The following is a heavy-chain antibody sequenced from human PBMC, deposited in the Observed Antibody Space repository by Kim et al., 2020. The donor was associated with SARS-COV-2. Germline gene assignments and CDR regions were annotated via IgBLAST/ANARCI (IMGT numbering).Heavy chain of an antibody. CDR2: IKSKTDGGTT. V-gene: IGHV3-15*01. Sequence: GGSLRLSCAASGFTFSNAWMSWVRQAPGKGLEWVGRIKSKTDGGTTDYAAPVKGRFTTSRDDSKNTLYLQMNSLKTEDTAVYYCTTGYCSSTSCFGRYYYGMDVWGQGTTVTVSS. CDR1: GFTFSNAW. CDR3: TTGYCSSTSCFGRYYYGMDV. D-gene: IGHD2-2*01. J-gene: IGHJ6*02.